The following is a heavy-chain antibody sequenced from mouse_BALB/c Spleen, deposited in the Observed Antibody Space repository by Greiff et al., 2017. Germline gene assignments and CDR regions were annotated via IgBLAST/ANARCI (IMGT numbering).Heavy chain of an antibody. D-gene: IGHD1-1*01. Sequence: QVQLQQSGPGLVQPSQSLSITCTVSGFSLTSYGVHWVRQSPGKGLEWLGVIWSGGSTDYNAAFISRLSISKDNSKSQVFFKMNSLQANDTAIYYCARRITTVVARAMDYWGQGTSVTVSS. J-gene: IGHJ4*01. V-gene: IGHV2-2*02. CDR3: ARRITTVVARAMDY. CDR2: IWSGGST. CDR1: GFSLTSYG.